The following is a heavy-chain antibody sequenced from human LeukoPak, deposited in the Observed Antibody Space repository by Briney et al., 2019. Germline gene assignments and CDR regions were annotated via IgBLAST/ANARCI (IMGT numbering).Heavy chain of an antibody. CDR3: ARYYDSTGSFDY. V-gene: IGHV4-61*01. J-gene: IGHJ4*02. CDR2: IYYSGST. CDR1: GGSISSNSYY. Sequence: PSETLSLTCAVSGGSISSNSYYWSWIRQPPGKGLEWIGYIYYSGSTNYNPSLKSRVTISVDTSKNQFSLKLSSATAADTAVYYCARYYDSTGSFDYWGQGTLVTVSS. D-gene: IGHD3-22*01.